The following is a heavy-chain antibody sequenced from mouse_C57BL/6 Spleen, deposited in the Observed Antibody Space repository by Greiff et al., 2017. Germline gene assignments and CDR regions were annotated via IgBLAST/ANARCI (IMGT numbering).Heavy chain of an antibody. CDR2: ISSGGDYI. V-gene: IGHV5-9-1*02. D-gene: IGHD3-2*02. Sequence: EVKLMESGEGLVKPGGSLKLSCAASGFTFSSYAMSWVRQTPEKRLEWVAYISSGGDYIYYADTVKGRFTISRDNARNTLYLQMSSLKSEDTAMYYCTRDQQTAQATYYAMDYWGQGTSVTVSS. CDR1: GFTFSSYA. CDR3: TRDQQTAQATYYAMDY. J-gene: IGHJ4*01.